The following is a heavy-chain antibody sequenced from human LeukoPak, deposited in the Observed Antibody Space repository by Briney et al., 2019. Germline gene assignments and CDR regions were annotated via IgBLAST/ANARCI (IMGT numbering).Heavy chain of an antibody. CDR3: AKGLYGDHEDYFDY. CDR1: GFTFSCYG. V-gene: IGHV3-30*18. CDR2: ISYDGSNK. D-gene: IGHD4-17*01. Sequence: QPGGSLRLSCAASGFTFSCYGMHWVRQAPGKGLEWVAVISYDGSNKYYADSVKGRFTISRDNSKNTLYLQMNSLRAEDTAVYYCAKGLYGDHEDYFDYWGQGTLVTVSS. J-gene: IGHJ4*02.